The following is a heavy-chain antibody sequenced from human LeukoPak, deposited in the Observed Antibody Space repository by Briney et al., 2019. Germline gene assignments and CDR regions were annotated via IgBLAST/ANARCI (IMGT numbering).Heavy chain of an antibody. V-gene: IGHV3-11*03. J-gene: IGHJ4*02. CDR1: GIPLSDYY. Sequence: GGSLRLSCVVPGIPLSDYYMNWIRKAPGKGLEWISYISSSSSYTDYADSVKGRFTISRDNAKSALYLQMHSLRLEDTAVYYCAAGTAADFWGQGTLVTVSS. D-gene: IGHD6-13*01. CDR3: AAGTAADF. CDR2: ISSSSSYT.